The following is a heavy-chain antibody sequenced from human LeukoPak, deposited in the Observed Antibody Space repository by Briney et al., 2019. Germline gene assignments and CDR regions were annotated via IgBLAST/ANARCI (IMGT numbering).Heavy chain of an antibody. CDR2: FYSGGTT. J-gene: IGHJ4*02. Sequence: PGGSLRLSCAASGFTVRSNYMSWVRQAPGKGLEWVSVFYSGGTTAYADSVKGRFTISRDNSKNTLYLQMNSLRAEDTAVYYCAREQFGYFDYWGQGTLVTVSS. V-gene: IGHV3-66*01. CDR1: GFTVRSNY. CDR3: AREQFGYFDY. D-gene: IGHD3-10*01.